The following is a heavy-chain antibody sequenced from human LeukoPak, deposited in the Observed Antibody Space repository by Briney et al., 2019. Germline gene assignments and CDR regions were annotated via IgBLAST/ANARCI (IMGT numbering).Heavy chain of an antibody. Sequence: GGSLRLSCAASGFTFSSYSMNWVRQAPGKGLEWVSYISSSSSTIYYADSVKGRFTISRDNAKNSLYLQMNSLRAEDTAVYYCARSDYYMDAWGKGTTVTVSS. V-gene: IGHV3-48*01. CDR3: ARSDYYMDA. J-gene: IGHJ6*03. CDR2: ISSSSSTI. CDR1: GFTFSSYS.